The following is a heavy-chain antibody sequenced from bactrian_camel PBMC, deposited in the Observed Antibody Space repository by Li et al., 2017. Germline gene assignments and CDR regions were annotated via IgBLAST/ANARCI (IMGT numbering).Heavy chain of an antibody. D-gene: IGHD6*01. CDR1: GFNFSTYP. V-gene: IGHV3S11*01. CDR3: AADLQPLSWYGASWSESNY. J-gene: IGHJ4*01. Sequence: QLVESGGGLVQPGASLRLFCLASGFNFSTYPMTWVRQAPGKGLEWVSTIYSGSRYTFYADSAKGRFTISRDNAKNTVYLQMNALKSDDTALYYCAADLQPLSWYGASWSESNYWGQGTQVTVS. CDR2: IYSGSRYT.